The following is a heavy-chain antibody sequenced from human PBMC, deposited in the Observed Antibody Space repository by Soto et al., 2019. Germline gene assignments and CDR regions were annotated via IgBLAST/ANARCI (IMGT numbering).Heavy chain of an antibody. CDR1: GFTFSIYA. Sequence: VQLLESGGGLVQPGGSLRLSCAASGFTFSIYAMSWVRQAPGKGPEWVSTFNGRGDNTYYADSVKGRFTISRDNSKDTLYLQMNSLRAEDTAVYYCAKEGRSGYYYGVADYWGQGTLVTVSS. CDR2: FNGRGDNT. D-gene: IGHD3-3*01. V-gene: IGHV3-23*01. CDR3: AKEGRSGYYYGVADY. J-gene: IGHJ4*02.